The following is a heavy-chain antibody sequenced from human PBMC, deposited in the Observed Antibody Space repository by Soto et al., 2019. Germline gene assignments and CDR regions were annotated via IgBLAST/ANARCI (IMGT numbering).Heavy chain of an antibody. J-gene: IGHJ6*03. CDR3: ARASYCSSTSCPKPYDYYYMDV. Sequence: EVQLVESGGGLVQPGGSLRPSCAASGFTFSSYSMNWVRQAPGKGLEWVSYISSSSSTIYYADSVKGRFTISRDNAKNSLYLQMNSLRAEDTAVYYCARASYCSSTSCPKPYDYYYMDVWGKGTTVTVSS. D-gene: IGHD2-2*01. V-gene: IGHV3-48*01. CDR2: ISSSSSTI. CDR1: GFTFSSYS.